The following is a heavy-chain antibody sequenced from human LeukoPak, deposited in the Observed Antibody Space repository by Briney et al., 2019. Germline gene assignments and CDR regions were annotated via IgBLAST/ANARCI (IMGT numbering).Heavy chain of an antibody. V-gene: IGHV3-66*02. CDR3: ARGTTVTHSFDY. Sequence: GGSLRLSCAASGFTFSSNYMSWVRQAPGKGLEWVSVIYSGGSTYYADSVKGRFTISRDNSKNTLYLQMNSLRAEDTAVYYCARGTTVTHSFDYWGQGTLVTVSS. D-gene: IGHD4-17*01. CDR2: IYSGGST. CDR1: GFTFSSNY. J-gene: IGHJ4*02.